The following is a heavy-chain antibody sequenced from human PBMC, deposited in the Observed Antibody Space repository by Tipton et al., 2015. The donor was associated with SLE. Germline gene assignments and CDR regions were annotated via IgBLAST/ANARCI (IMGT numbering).Heavy chain of an antibody. Sequence: GLVKPSQTLSLTCAISGDSVSSNSAAWNWIRQSPSRGLEWLGRTYYRSKWFNEYAVSVKTRITINPDTSKNQFSLQLSSVTAADTAVYYCARGLPGPYYYYYYMDVWGKGTTVTASS. CDR1: GDSVSSNSAA. CDR3: ARGLPGPYYYYYYMDV. CDR2: TYYRSKWFN. V-gene: IGHV6-1*01. J-gene: IGHJ6*03.